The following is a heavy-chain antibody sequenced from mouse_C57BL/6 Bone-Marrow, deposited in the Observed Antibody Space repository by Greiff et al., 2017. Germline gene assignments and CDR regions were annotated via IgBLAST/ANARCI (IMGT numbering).Heavy chain of an antibody. CDR1: GYTFTSYW. Sequence: VQLQQPGVELVRPGTSVKLSCKASGYTFTSYWMHWVKQRPGQGLEWIGVIDPSDSYTNYNQKFKGKATLTVDTSSSTAYMQLSSLTSEDSAVYYCARGGYPYAMDYWGQGTSVTVSS. D-gene: IGHD2-2*01. CDR2: IDPSDSYT. V-gene: IGHV1-59*01. J-gene: IGHJ4*01. CDR3: ARGGYPYAMDY.